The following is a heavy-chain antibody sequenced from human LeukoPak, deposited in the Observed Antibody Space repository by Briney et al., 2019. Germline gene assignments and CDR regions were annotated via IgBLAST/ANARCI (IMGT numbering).Heavy chain of an antibody. CDR1: GFTFDDYA. D-gene: IGHD6-19*01. CDR3: AKDSSSGWYYTYYFDY. J-gene: IGHJ4*02. Sequence: GGSLRLSCAASGFTFDDYAMHWVRHAPGKGLEWVSGISWNSGSIGYADSVKGRFTISRDNAKNSLYLQMNSLRAEDTALYYCAKDSSSGWYYTYYFDYWGQGTLVTVSS. V-gene: IGHV3-9*01. CDR2: ISWNSGSI.